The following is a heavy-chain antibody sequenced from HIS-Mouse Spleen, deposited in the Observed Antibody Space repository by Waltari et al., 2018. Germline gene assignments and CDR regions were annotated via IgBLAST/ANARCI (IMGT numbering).Heavy chain of an antibody. Sequence: QVQLQESGPGLVKPSETLSLTCTVPGGSISSYYWSWIRQPPGKGLEWIGYIYYSGSTKQPPSPQVPDTISVDTTKNQLSLKLRSVTDADTAVYYCASQRRITAAGTYFQHWGQGTLVTVSS. D-gene: IGHD6-13*01. CDR1: GGSISSYY. J-gene: IGHJ1*01. CDR2: IYYSGST. CDR3: ASQRRITAAGTYFQH. V-gene: IGHV4-59*01.